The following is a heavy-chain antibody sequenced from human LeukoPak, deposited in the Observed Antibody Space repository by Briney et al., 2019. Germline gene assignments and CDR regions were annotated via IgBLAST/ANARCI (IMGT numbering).Heavy chain of an antibody. Sequence: ASVKVSCKASGYTFTSYGISWVRQAPGQGLEWMGWISAYNGNTNYAQKLQGRLTMTTDTSTSTAYMELRSLRSDDTAVYYCARSRFPYYRLSRTDYYYMDVWAKGTTVTVSS. CDR1: GYTFTSYG. V-gene: IGHV1-18*01. J-gene: IGHJ6*03. CDR3: ARSRFPYYRLSRTDYYYMDV. CDR2: ISAYNGNT. D-gene: IGHD3-10*01.